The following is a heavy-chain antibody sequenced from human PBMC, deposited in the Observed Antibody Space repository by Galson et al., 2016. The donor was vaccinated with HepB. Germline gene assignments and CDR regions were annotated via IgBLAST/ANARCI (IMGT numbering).Heavy chain of an antibody. D-gene: IGHD6-25*01. Sequence: SLRLSCAASDFSFNNAWMNWVRQAPGKGLEWLGRIKRKADGETTDYAAFLKGRFTISRDDSKNTLYLQMNSLRTEDTAVYYCSTTAGSYYYYGMDVWGQGTTVTVSS. CDR1: DFSFNNAW. CDR3: STTAGSYYYYGMDV. V-gene: IGHV3-15*07. J-gene: IGHJ6*02. CDR2: IKRKADGETT.